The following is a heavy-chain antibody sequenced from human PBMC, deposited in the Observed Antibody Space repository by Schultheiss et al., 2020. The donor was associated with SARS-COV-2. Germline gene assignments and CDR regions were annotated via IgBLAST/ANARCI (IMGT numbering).Heavy chain of an antibody. CDR3: ARDRKAVAGSHDY. CDR1: GFTFDDYA. J-gene: IGHJ4*02. CDR2: ISGSGGST. D-gene: IGHD6-19*01. Sequence: GGSLRLSCAASGFTFDDYAMHWVRQAPGKGLEWVSAISGSGGSTYYADSVKGRFTISRDNSKNTLYLQMNSLRAEDTAVYYCARDRKAVAGSHDYWGQGTLVTVSS. V-gene: IGHV3-23*01.